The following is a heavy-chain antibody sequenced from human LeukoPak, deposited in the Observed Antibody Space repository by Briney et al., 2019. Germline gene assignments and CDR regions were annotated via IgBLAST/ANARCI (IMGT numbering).Heavy chain of an antibody. V-gene: IGHV4-34*01. CDR2: VNHSGST. CDR1: GGSFSDYY. D-gene: IGHD1-1*01. J-gene: IGHJ4*02. CDR3: ARNVAGSFDY. Sequence: SETLSLTCAVYGGSFSDYYWSWIRQPPGKGLEWIGEVNHSGSTNYNPSLKSRVTMSVDTSKNQFSLRVSSVTAADTAVYYCARNVAGSFDYWGQGTLVTVSS.